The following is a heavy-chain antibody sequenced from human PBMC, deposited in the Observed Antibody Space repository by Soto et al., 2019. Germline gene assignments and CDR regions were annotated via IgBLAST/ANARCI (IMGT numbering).Heavy chain of an antibody. J-gene: IGHJ4*02. CDR1: GGSISSYY. D-gene: IGHD1-26*01. Sequence: SETLSLTCTVSGGSISSYYWTWIRQPPGKGLEWIGYIYYSGTTNYNPSLKSRVTISIDMSKNQFSLKLRSVTAADTAVYYCARFVGEGLLSSFDYWRQGTLVTVAS. V-gene: IGHV4-59*08. CDR2: IYYSGTT. CDR3: ARFVGEGLLSSFDY.